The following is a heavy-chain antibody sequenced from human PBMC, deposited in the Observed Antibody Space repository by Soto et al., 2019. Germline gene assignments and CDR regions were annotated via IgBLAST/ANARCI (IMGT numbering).Heavy chain of an antibody. J-gene: IGHJ5*02. V-gene: IGHV4-61*01. Sequence: PSETLSLTCTVSGGSVSSGSYYWSWIRQPPGKGLEWIGYIYYSGSTNYNPSLKSRVTISVDTSKNQFSLKLSSVTAADTAVYYCARSYYDFWSGRNWFDPWGQGTLVTVSS. CDR3: ARSYYDFWSGRNWFDP. CDR2: IYYSGST. D-gene: IGHD3-3*01. CDR1: GGSVSSGSYY.